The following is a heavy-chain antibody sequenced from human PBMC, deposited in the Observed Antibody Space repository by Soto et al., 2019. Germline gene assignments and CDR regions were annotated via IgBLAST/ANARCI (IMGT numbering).Heavy chain of an antibody. J-gene: IGHJ6*03. CDR3: ARGSSWYGYYMDV. V-gene: IGHV3-30-3*01. D-gene: IGHD6-13*01. CDR2: ISYDGSNK. Sequence: LRVSCAAAEVTCSSYAMHRVRQVPGKGLEWVAVISYDGSNKYYADSVKGRFTISRDNSKNTLYLQMNSLRAEDTAVYYCARGSSWYGYYMDVWGKGTTVTVSS. CDR1: EVTCSSYA.